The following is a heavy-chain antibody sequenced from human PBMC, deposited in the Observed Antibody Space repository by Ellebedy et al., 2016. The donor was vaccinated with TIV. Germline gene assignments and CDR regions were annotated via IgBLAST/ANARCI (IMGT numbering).Heavy chain of an antibody. CDR2: IAYDGTNE. V-gene: IGHV3-30-3*01. CDR1: GFTFSRYS. J-gene: IGHJ3*01. D-gene: IGHD4-17*01. Sequence: PGGSLRLSCAASGFTFSRYSMHWVRQAPGKGLEWVAVIAYDGTNEHYADSVKGRFTISRDNAKNTLYLQMHSLRAEDTAVYYCVREGTTSPYDAFDVWGQGTVVTISS. CDR3: VREGTTSPYDAFDV.